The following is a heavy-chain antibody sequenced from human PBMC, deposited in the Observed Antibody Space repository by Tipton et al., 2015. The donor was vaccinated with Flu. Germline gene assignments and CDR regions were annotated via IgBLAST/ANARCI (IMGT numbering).Heavy chain of an antibody. CDR3: AREGALWFGELGY. CDR2: ISSSSSYI. Sequence: SLRLSCAASGFTFSSYSMNWVRQAPGKGLEWVSSISSSSSYIYYADSVKGRFTISRDNAKNSLYLQMNSLGAEDTAVYYCAREGALWFGELGYWGQGTLVTVSS. J-gene: IGHJ4*02. CDR1: GFTFSSYS. D-gene: IGHD3-10*01. V-gene: IGHV3-21*01.